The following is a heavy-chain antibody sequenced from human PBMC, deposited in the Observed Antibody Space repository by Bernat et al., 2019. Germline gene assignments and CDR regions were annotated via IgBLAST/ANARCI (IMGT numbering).Heavy chain of an antibody. CDR1: GFTFSSYA. CDR3: TTDQIGSNPSRFDY. V-gene: IGHV3-30-3*01. CDR2: ISYDGSNK. Sequence: QVQLVESGGGVVQPGRSLRLSCAASGFTFSSYAMHWVRQAPGKGLEWVAVISYDGSNKYYADSVKGRFTISRDNSKNTLYLQMNSLKTEDTAMYYCTTDQIGSNPSRFDYWGQGTLVTVSS. J-gene: IGHJ4*02. D-gene: IGHD4/OR15-4a*01.